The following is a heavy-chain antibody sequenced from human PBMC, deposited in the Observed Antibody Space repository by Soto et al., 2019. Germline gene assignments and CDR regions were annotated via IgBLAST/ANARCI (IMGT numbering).Heavy chain of an antibody. CDR3: AKARYDFWSGYYGRENWFDP. D-gene: IGHD3-3*01. Sequence: GGSLRLSCAASGFTFSSYAMSWVRQAPGKGLEWVSAISGSGGSTYYADSVKGRFTISRDNSKNTLYLQMNSLRAEDTAVYYCAKARYDFWSGYYGRENWFDPWGQGTLVTVSS. CDR2: ISGSGGST. CDR1: GFTFSSYA. V-gene: IGHV3-23*01. J-gene: IGHJ5*02.